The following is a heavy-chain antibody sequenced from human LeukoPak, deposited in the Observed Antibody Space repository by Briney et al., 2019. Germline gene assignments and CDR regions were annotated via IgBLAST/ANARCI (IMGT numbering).Heavy chain of an antibody. Sequence: GGSLRLSCAASGFTFSSDAMSWVRQAPGKGLEWVSVIYSGGSTYYADSVKGRFTISRHNSKNTLYLQMNSLRAEDTAVYYCARVLRHCSGGSCYSPYGMDVWGQGTTVTVSS. CDR2: IYSGGST. CDR1: GFTFSSDA. CDR3: ARVLRHCSGGSCYSPYGMDV. D-gene: IGHD2-15*01. J-gene: IGHJ6*02. V-gene: IGHV3-53*04.